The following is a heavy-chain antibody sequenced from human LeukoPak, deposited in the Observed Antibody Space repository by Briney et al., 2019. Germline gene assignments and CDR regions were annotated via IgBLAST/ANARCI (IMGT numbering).Heavy chain of an antibody. Sequence: SETLSLTCTVSGGSISSGGYYWSWIRQHPGKCLEWIGYIYYSGSTYYNPSLRSRVTISVDTSKNQFSLKLSSVTAADTAVYYCARVSDDSSGYAFDIWGQGTMVTVSS. J-gene: IGHJ3*02. CDR3: ARVSDDSSGYAFDI. D-gene: IGHD3-22*01. CDR2: IYYSGST. V-gene: IGHV4-31*03. CDR1: GGSISSGGYY.